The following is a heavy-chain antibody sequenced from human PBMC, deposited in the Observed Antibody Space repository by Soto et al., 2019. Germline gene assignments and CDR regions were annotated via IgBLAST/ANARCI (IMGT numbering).Heavy chain of an antibody. CDR1: GYTFTSYG. CDR2: ISAYNGNT. J-gene: IGHJ3*02. Sequence: QVQLVQSGAEVKKPGASVKVSCKASGYTFTSYGISWVRQAPGQGLEWMGWISAYNGNTNYAQKLQGRVTMTTDTSTSTGYMELRSLRSDDTAVYYCARDVRREPMVRGVTEIWGQGTMVTVSS. D-gene: IGHD3-10*01. CDR3: ARDVRREPMVRGVTEI. V-gene: IGHV1-18*01.